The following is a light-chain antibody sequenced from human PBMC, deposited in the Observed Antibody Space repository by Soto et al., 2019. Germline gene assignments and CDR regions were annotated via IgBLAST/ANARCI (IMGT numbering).Light chain of an antibody. CDR3: QQYNNWPGT. V-gene: IGKV3-15*01. CDR1: QSVSTN. Sequence: ETVMTQSPATLSVSPGERATLSCRASQSVSTNLAWYQHKPGQAPRLLISGASTRATGLPARFSGSGSGIEFTLTISSLQSEDFAVYYCQQYNNWPGTFGQGTKVDIK. CDR2: GAS. J-gene: IGKJ1*01.